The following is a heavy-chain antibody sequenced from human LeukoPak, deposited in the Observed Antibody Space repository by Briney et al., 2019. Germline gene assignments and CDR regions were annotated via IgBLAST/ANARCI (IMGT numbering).Heavy chain of an antibody. Sequence: SETLSLTCTVSGGSVSSGSYYWSWIRQPPGKGLEWIGYLYYSGSTNYNPSLKSRVTISVDTSKNQFSLKLSSVTGADTAVYYCARGGHYYYGMDVWGQGTTVTVSS. J-gene: IGHJ6*02. V-gene: IGHV4-61*01. CDR1: GGSVSSGSYY. CDR3: ARGGHYYYGMDV. CDR2: LYYSGST.